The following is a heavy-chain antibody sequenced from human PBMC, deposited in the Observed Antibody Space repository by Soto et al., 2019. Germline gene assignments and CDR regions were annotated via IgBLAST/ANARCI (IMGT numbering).Heavy chain of an antibody. V-gene: IGHV4-39*01. CDR3: ARLRDFTYGMDV. CDR2: IYYSGST. D-gene: IGHD3-3*01. CDR1: GGSISSSSYY. Sequence: SEPLSLTCTVSGGSISSSSYYWGWIRQPPGKGLEWIGSIYYSGSTYYNPSLKSRVTISVDTSKNQFSLKLSSVTAADTAVYYCARLRDFTYGMDVWGQGTTVTVSS. J-gene: IGHJ6*02.